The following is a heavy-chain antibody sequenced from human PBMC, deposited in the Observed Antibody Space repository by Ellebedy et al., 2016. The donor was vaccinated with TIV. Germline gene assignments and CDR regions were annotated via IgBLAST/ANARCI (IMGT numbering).Heavy chain of an antibody. CDR3: AKGEAYVDY. CDR1: GLTFSSYG. D-gene: IGHD2-2*01. CDR2: ISYDGSNK. Sequence: GESLKISXAASGLTFSSYGMHWVRQAPGKGLEWVAVISYDGSNKYYADSVKGQFTISRDNSKNTLYLQMNSLRAEDTAVYYCAKGEAYVDYWGQGTLVTVSS. J-gene: IGHJ4*02. V-gene: IGHV3-30*18.